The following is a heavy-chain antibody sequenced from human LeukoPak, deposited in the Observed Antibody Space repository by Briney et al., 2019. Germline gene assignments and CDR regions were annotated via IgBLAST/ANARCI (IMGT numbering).Heavy chain of an antibody. Sequence: GASVKVSCKASGYTFTSYGMSWVRQAPGQGLEWMGWISAYNGNTNYAQKLQGRVTMTTDTSTSTAYMELRSLRSDDTAVYFCARDLERYPISGNDRYYYYCMDVWGKGTTVTVSS. V-gene: IGHV1-18*01. CDR2: ISAYNGNT. CDR1: GYTFTSYG. D-gene: IGHD1-1*01. J-gene: IGHJ6*03. CDR3: ARDLERYPISGNDRYYYYCMDV.